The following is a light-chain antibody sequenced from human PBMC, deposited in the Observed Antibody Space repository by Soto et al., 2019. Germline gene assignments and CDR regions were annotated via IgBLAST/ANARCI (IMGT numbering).Light chain of an antibody. V-gene: IGLV2-8*01. Sequence: QSVLTQPPSASGSPGQSVTISCTGTSSDIGRFNYVSWYQQHPDKAPKLLISEVNNRPSGIPDRFSGSKSGNTASLTVSGLRPEDEATYYCSSYAGSDFLVFGGGTKVTVL. J-gene: IGLJ2*01. CDR1: SSDIGRFNY. CDR3: SSYAGSDFLV. CDR2: EVN.